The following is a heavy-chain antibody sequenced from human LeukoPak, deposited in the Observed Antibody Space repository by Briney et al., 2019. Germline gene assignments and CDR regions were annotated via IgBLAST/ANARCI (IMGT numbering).Heavy chain of an antibody. CDR2: MNPNSGNT. CDR1: GYTFTSYD. D-gene: IGHD3-9*01. J-gene: IGHJ4*02. V-gene: IGHV1-8*01. Sequence: ASVKVSCKASGYTFTSYDINWMRQAPGQRLDWVGWMNPNSGNTGYAQTFQGKLTMTRHTSIKTAYMELSSLRSEDTAGYYCARRFYDNLTGHTWYDYWGQGTLVTVSS. CDR3: ARRFYDNLTGHTWYDY.